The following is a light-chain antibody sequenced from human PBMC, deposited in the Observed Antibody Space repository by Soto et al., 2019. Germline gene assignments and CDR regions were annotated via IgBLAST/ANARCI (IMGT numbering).Light chain of an antibody. CDR3: QQGGT. Sequence: EIVFTQSPATLSLSPGERATLSCRASQSVRSYLGWYQQRPGQAPRLLIYDASNRVTGIPTRFSGSGSGTDFTLTISSLEPEDFAVYYCQQGGTFGQGTRLEIK. V-gene: IGKV3-11*01. J-gene: IGKJ5*01. CDR2: DAS. CDR1: QSVRSY.